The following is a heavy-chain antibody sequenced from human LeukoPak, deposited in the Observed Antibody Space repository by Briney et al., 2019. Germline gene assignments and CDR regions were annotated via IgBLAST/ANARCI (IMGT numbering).Heavy chain of an antibody. Sequence: ASVKVSCKASGYTFTSYYMHWVRQAPGQGLEWMGIINPAGGSTTYAQKFQGRLTMTRDTSTSTVSMELSSLKSEDTALYYCAGGSGSPDYWGQGTQVTVSS. J-gene: IGHJ4*02. CDR3: AGGSGSPDY. D-gene: IGHD1-26*01. V-gene: IGHV1-46*01. CDR2: INPAGGST. CDR1: GYTFTSYY.